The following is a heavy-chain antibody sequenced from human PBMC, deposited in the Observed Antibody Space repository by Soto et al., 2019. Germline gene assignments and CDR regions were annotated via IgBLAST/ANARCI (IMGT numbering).Heavy chain of an antibody. CDR1: GGSISSGDYY. CDR2: IYYSGST. D-gene: IGHD6-6*01. V-gene: IGHV4-30-4*01. Sequence: QVQLQESGPGLVKPSQTLSLTCTVSGGSISSGDYYWSWIRQPPGKGLEWIGYIYYSGSTYYNPPLESRVTISVDTSTNPFSLKLSSVTAADTAVYYCAVSIGARYFDYWGQGTLVTVSS. CDR3: AVSIGARYFDY. J-gene: IGHJ4*02.